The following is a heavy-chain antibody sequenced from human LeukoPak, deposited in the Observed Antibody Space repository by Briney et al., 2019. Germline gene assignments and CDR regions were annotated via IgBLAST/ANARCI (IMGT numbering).Heavy chain of an antibody. CDR2: IYSSGST. CDR1: GGSISSYY. CDR3: ARTYSSSSHSDY. J-gene: IGHJ4*02. Sequence: SETLSLTCTVSGGSISSYYWSWIRQPPGKGLEWIGYIYSSGSTNYTPSLKSRVTISVDTSKNQFSLKLSSVTAADTAVYYCARTYSSSSHSDYWGQGTLVTVSS. V-gene: IGHV4-4*09. D-gene: IGHD6-6*01.